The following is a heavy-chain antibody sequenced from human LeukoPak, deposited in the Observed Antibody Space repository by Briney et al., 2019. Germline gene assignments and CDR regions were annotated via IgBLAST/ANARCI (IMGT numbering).Heavy chain of an antibody. CDR1: GGSISSYY. Sequence: ETLSLTCTVSGGSISSYYWSWVRQAPGKGLEWVSAISGSGGSTYYADSVKGRFTISRDNSKNTLYLQMNSLRAEDTAVYYCAKDRVRIAFDIWGQGTMVTVSS. V-gene: IGHV3-23*01. D-gene: IGHD2-15*01. CDR2: ISGSGGST. CDR3: AKDRVRIAFDI. J-gene: IGHJ3*02.